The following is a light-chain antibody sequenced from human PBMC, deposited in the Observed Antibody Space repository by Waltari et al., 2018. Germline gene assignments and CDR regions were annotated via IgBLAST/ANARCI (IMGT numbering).Light chain of an antibody. CDR2: EVS. V-gene: IGLV2-8*01. CDR1: SSDVGGHHS. Sequence: QSALTQPPAASGSPGRPVTISCPRTSSDVGGHHSVSWYQQHPRKAPKLIIYEVSNRPSGVPDRFSGSKAGNTASLTVSGHQAEDEADYYCSSYAGSNNLVFGTGTRVTVL. J-gene: IGLJ1*01. CDR3: SSYAGSNNLV.